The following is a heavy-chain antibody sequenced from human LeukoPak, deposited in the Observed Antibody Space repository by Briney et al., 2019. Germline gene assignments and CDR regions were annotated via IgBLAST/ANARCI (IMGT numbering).Heavy chain of an antibody. CDR2: ISSGGNT. D-gene: IGHD3-16*01. CDR3: ATGGRAYNY. CDR1: GLTFSDFY. J-gene: IGHJ4*02. Sequence: GGSLRLSCAASGLTFSDFYMSWMRQAPGKGLEWVSYISSGGNTMYADSVKGRFTISRDNAKNSLYLQMNSLRAEDSAIYYCATGGRAYNYWGLGTLVTVSS. V-gene: IGHV3-11*01.